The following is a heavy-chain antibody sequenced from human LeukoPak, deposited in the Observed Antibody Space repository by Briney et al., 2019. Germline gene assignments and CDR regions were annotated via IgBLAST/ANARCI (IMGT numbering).Heavy chain of an antibody. D-gene: IGHD6-19*01. CDR3: AKDRGIAVTGPDY. J-gene: IGHJ4*02. Sequence: ASVNVSCKVSGYTLTELSMHWVRQAPGKGLEWMGGFDPEDGETIYAQKFQGRVTMTEDTSTDTTYMELSSLRAEDTAVYYCAKDRGIAVTGPDYWGQGTLVTVSS. CDR2: FDPEDGET. CDR1: GYTLTELS. V-gene: IGHV1-24*01.